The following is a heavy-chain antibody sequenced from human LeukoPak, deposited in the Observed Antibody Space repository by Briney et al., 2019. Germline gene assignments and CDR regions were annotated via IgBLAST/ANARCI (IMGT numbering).Heavy chain of an antibody. CDR1: GGSMTSGSHY. D-gene: IGHD3-10*01. CDR2: IYDSGST. Sequence: PSETLSLTCSVSGGSMTSGSHYWGWVRQPPGKGLEWIGNIYDSGSTYYNPSLKSRVAIFIDTSKNHFSLALTSVTAADAGVYYCARRLGDPFYYMDVWGRGTTVSVSS. V-gene: IGHV4-39*02. J-gene: IGHJ6*03. CDR3: ARRLGDPFYYMDV.